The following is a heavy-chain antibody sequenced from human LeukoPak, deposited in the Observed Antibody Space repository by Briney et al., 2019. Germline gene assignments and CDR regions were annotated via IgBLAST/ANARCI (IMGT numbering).Heavy chain of an antibody. CDR3: AKDLKPRVLRYFDWFPRGVTGQKYYYYGMDV. V-gene: IGHV3-9*01. D-gene: IGHD3-9*01. CDR1: GFTFDDYA. J-gene: IGHJ6*02. Sequence: GGSLRLSCAASGFTFDDYAMHWVRQAPGKGLEWVSGISWNSGSIGYADSVKGRFTISRDNAKNSLYLQMNSLRAEDTALYYCAKDLKPRVLRYFDWFPRGVTGQKYYYYGMDVWGQGTTVTVSS. CDR2: ISWNSGSI.